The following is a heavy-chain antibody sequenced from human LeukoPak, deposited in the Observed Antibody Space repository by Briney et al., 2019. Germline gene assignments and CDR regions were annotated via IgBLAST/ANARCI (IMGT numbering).Heavy chain of an antibody. J-gene: IGHJ3*02. CDR3: ARVDDPATVTGGDAFDI. V-gene: IGHV3-21*01. CDR2: ISSGSGYI. D-gene: IGHD4-17*01. CDR1: GFTFSTYI. Sequence: PGGSLRLSCAASGFTFSTYIMNWVRQAPGKGLEWVSSISSGSGYIYYADSVKGRFTISRDNAKNSLYLQMNSLRAEDTAVYYCARVDDPATVTGGDAFDIWGQGTMVTVSS.